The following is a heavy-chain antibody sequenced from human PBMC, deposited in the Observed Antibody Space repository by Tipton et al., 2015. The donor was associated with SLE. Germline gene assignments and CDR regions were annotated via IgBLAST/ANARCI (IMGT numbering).Heavy chain of an antibody. J-gene: IGHJ6*03. V-gene: IGHV4-61*10. CDR3: ARTLRGDGVVVGLDHYYMDV. CDR2: IYYSGSYYSGST. D-gene: IGHD3-3*01. CDR1: NGSISSGSYY. Sequence: TLSLTCIVSNGSISSGSYYWSWFRQPAGKGLEWIGHIYYSGSYYSGSTNYNPSLKSRVTISEDTSKDQFSLKLTSVTAADTAVYYCARTLRGDGVVVGLDHYYMDVWGKGTTVTVSS.